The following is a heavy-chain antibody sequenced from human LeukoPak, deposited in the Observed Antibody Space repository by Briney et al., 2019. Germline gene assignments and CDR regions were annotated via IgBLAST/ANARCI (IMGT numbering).Heavy chain of an antibody. CDR2: ISGSGGST. CDR1: GFTFSSSA. CDR3: ARDLRFGAKYYYYGMDV. Sequence: PGGSLRLSCAASGFTFSSSAMSWVRQAPGKGLEWVSAISGSGGSTYYADSVKGRFTISRDNSKNTLYLQMNSLRAEDTAVYYCARDLRFGAKYYYYGMDVWGQGTTVTVSS. J-gene: IGHJ6*02. V-gene: IGHV3-23*01. D-gene: IGHD3-10*01.